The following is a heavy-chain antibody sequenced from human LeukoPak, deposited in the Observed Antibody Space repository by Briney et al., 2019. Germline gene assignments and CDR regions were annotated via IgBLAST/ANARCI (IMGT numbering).Heavy chain of an antibody. Sequence: GGSLRLSCAASGFTFSSYWMHWVRQAPGKGLEHVSAISTNGGSTYYANSVKGRFTISRDNSKNTLYLQMGSLRAEDVAVYYCARDQGTSFDYWGQGTLVTVSS. CDR2: ISTNGGST. CDR3: ARDQGTSFDY. CDR1: GFTFSSYW. V-gene: IGHV3-64*01. D-gene: IGHD1-1*01. J-gene: IGHJ4*02.